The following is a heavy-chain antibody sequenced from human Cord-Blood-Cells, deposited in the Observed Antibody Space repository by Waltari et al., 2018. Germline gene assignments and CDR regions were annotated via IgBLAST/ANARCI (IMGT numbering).Heavy chain of an antibody. V-gene: IGHV3-30*02. CDR1: GFPFRSYG. J-gene: IGHJ4*02. D-gene: IGHD5-12*01. CDR2: IRYDGSNK. Sequence: QVQLVESGGGVVQPGGSLRLSCAASGFPFRSYGMHWVREDPGRGLEWVAFIRYDGSNKYYADSVKGRFTISRDNSKNTLYLQMNSLRAEDTAVYYCAKDLWSGFHVDIVATGPFDYWGQGTLVTVSS. CDR3: AKDLWSGFHVDIVATGPFDY.